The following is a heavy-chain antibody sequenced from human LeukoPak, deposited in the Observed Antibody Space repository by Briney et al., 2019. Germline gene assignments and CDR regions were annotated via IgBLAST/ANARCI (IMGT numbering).Heavy chain of an antibody. CDR2: IYTSGST. CDR3: ARDFWRDAFDI. CDR1: GVSIHSYY. J-gene: IGHJ3*02. Sequence: PSETLSLTCTLSGVSIHSYYWSWIRQPPGKELEWIGRIYTSGSTNYDPSLKSRVTISVDTSKNQFSLKLSSVTAADTSVYYCARDFWRDAFDIWGQGTMVTVSS. V-gene: IGHV4-4*07. D-gene: IGHD3-3*01.